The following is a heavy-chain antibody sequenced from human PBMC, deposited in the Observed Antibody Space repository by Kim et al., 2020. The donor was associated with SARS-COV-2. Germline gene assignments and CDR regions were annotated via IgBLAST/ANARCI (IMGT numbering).Heavy chain of an antibody. D-gene: IGHD3-16*01. V-gene: IGHV4-34*01. J-gene: IGHJ4*02. CDR1: GGSFSGYY. CDR3: ARGIYGGY. Sequence: SETLSLTCAVYGGSFSGYYWSWIRQPPGKGLEWIGEINHSGSTNYNPSLKSRVTISVDTSKNQFSLKLSSVTAADTAVYYCARGIYGGYWGQGTLVTVPS. CDR2: INHSGST.